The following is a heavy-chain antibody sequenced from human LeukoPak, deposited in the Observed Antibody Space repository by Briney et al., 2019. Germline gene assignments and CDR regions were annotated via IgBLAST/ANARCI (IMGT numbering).Heavy chain of an antibody. D-gene: IGHD6-19*01. CDR3: ARAVTGTSMVDY. J-gene: IGHJ4*02. Sequence: SEALSLTCTISGGSIGGDHWSWIRQAPGKGLEWIGYISYTGSTSYNPSLRNRVTISLHTSENQFSLGLTSVTAADTAVYYCARAVTGTSMVDYWGQGTLVAVSS. V-gene: IGHV4-59*08. CDR2: ISYTGST. CDR1: GGSIGGDH.